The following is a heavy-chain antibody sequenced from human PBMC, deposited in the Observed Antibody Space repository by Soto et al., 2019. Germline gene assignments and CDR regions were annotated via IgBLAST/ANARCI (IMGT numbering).Heavy chain of an antibody. CDR1: GYTFTSYA. CDR2: INAGNGNT. V-gene: IGHV1-3*01. J-gene: IGHJ4*02. D-gene: IGHD3-16*01. CDR3: AKIIRHYGTARYFDY. Sequence: GASVKVSCKASGYTFTSYAMHWVRQAPGQRLEWMGWINAGNGNTKYSQKFQGRVTITRDTSASTAYMELSSLRSEDTAVYYCAKIIRHYGTARYFDYWGQGTLVTVSS.